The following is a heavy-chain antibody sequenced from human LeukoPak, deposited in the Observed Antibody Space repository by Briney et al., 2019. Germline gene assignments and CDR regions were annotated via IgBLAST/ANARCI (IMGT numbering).Heavy chain of an antibody. D-gene: IGHD2-15*01. CDR3: AGALGYCSGGSCYRWFDP. V-gene: IGHV1-18*01. Sequence: ASVKLTCKASGYTFTSYGFSWVRQAPGQGLGWVGCISAYNGNTNYAQKLQGRVTITTDTSTSTAYMELRSQRSDDTAVYYCAGALGYCSGGSCYRWFDPWGQGTLVTVSS. J-gene: IGHJ5*02. CDR1: GYTFTSYG. CDR2: ISAYNGNT.